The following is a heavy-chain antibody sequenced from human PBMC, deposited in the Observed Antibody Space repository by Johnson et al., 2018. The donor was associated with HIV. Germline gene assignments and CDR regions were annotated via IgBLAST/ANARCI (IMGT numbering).Heavy chain of an antibody. J-gene: IGHJ3*02. V-gene: IGHV3-23*04. CDR1: GFTFSDYA. CDR3: AKPITTIVAVPAYHI. CDR2: MSGSYGST. D-gene: IGHD3-22*01. Sequence: VQLVESGGGLVQPGGSLRLSCAASGFTFSDYAMSWVRQAPGKGLEWVSTMSGSYGSTYYADSVKGRFTISRDNSKYTLFLQMNSLRAEDTAVYYCAKPITTIVAVPAYHIWGQGTWVTVSS.